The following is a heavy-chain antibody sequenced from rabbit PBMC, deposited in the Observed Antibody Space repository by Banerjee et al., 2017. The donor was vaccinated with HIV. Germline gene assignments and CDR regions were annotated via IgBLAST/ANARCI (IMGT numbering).Heavy chain of an antibody. CDR2: IYGGSGAST. J-gene: IGHJ6*01. CDR3: ARDLSGAIGWNFYL. Sequence: QEQLVESGGGLVQPEGSLTLTCTASGFSFSSSYYMCWVRQAPGKGLEWIACIYGGSGASTAYASWAKGRFTISKTSSTTVTLQMTRLTAADTATYFCARDLSGAIGWNFYLWGPGTLVTVS. D-gene: IGHD1-1*01. V-gene: IGHV1S45*01. CDR1: GFSFSSSYY.